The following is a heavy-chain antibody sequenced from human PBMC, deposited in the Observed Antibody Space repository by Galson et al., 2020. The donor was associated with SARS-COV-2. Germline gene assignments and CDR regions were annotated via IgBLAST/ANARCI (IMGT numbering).Heavy chain of an antibody. Sequence: TGGSLRLPCAASGFTFSGYAMHWVRQAPGNGLEWVAVISYDGSNKYYADSVKGRFTISRDNSKNTLYLQMNSLRAEDTAVYYCARDGGGYFDYWGQGTLVTVSS. J-gene: IGHJ4*02. V-gene: IGHV3-30-3*01. CDR3: ARDGGGYFDY. CDR2: ISYDGSNK. D-gene: IGHD3-16*01. CDR1: GFTFSGYA.